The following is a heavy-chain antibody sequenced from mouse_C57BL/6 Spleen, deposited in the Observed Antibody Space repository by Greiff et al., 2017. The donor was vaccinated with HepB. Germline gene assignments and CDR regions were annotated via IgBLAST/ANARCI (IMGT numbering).Heavy chain of an antibody. CDR2: ISDGGSYT. J-gene: IGHJ2*01. CDR3: AGESTVVTRAGYYFDY. D-gene: IGHD2-2*01. CDR1: GFTFSSYA. Sequence: VQRVESGAGLVKPGGSLKLSCAASGFTFSSYAMSWVRQTPEKRLEWVATISDGGSYTYYPDNVKGRFTISRDNAKNTLYLQMGHLKSEDTAMYYCAGESTVVTRAGYYFDYWGQGTTLTVSS. V-gene: IGHV5-4*01.